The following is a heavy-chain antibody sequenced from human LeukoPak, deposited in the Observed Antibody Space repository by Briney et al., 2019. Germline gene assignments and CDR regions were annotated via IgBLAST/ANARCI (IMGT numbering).Heavy chain of an antibody. V-gene: IGHV4-34*01. CDR3: ARGPTISETGYFDY. CDR2: VNHLGDT. CDR1: GGSFTGYY. D-gene: IGHD1-1*01. J-gene: IGHJ4*03. Sequence: PSETLSLTCAVYGGSFTGYYWSWIRQSPGKGLQWIAEVNHLGDTNYNPSVKGRVTISVDTSKNQFSLKVTSLTAADTAVYYCARGPTISETGYFDYWGQGTLVTVSS.